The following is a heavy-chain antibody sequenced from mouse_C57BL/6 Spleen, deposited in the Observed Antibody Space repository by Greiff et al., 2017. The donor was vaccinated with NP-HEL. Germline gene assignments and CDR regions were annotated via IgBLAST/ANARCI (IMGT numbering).Heavy chain of an antibody. CDR1: GFPFSDYY. J-gene: IGHJ2*01. Sequence: EVKLMASGGGLVQPGGSLKLSCAASGFPFSDYYMYWVRKSPAKRLEWVAYISNGGGSTYYPDTVKGRFTISRDNAKNTLYLQMSRLKSEDTAMDYCARQRDYGYYFDYWGQGTTLTVSS. CDR3: ARQRDYGYYFDY. CDR2: ISNGGGST. V-gene: IGHV5-12*01. D-gene: IGHD1-2*01.